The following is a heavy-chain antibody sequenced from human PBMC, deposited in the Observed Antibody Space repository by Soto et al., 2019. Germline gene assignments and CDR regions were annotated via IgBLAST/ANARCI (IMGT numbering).Heavy chain of an antibody. D-gene: IGHD6-6*01. V-gene: IGHV1-18*01. CDR2: ISVYNGKT. J-gene: IGHJ4*02. Sequence: ASVMCSLTGAGYIFSGSGLSLVRQTPGQGLEWMGWISVYNGKTAYAQKFQGRLTMTGNASTSTAYMELSSLRSEDTAMYYCARVSSIAARRSFDSWGQGTLVTVSA. CDR3: ARVSSIAARRSFDS. CDR1: GYIFSGSG.